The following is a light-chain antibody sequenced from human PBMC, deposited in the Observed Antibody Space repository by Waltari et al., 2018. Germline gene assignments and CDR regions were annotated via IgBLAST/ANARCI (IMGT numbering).Light chain of an antibody. CDR3: HQYANSPVT. V-gene: IGKV3-20*01. J-gene: IGKJ2*01. Sequence: EIVLTQSTGTLPLSPGERATLSCRASQSVSSNFLAWYQQKPGQAPRLLIYGASSRATDVPDRFSGSGSGSDFTLTITRLVPEDFAMYYCHQYANSPVTFGQGTKLEI. CDR2: GAS. CDR1: QSVSSNF.